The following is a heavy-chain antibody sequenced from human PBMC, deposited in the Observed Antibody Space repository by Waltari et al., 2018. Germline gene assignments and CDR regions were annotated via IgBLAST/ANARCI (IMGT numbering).Heavy chain of an antibody. Sequence: QVQLVESGGGVVQPGRSLRLSCAASGFTFSSYAMHWVRQAPGKGLEWVAVISYDGSNKYYADSVKGRFTISRDNSKNTLYLQMNSLRAEDTAVYYCARGVAATPIHIAYWGQGTLVTVSS. D-gene: IGHD2-15*01. CDR1: GFTFSSYA. CDR2: ISYDGSNK. J-gene: IGHJ4*02. CDR3: ARGVAATPIHIAY. V-gene: IGHV3-30-3*01.